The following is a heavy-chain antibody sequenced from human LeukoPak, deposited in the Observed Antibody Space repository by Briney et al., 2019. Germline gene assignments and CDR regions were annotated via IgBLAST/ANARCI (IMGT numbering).Heavy chain of an antibody. CDR2: ISPDGTSK. D-gene: IGHD1-26*01. CDR1: GFTFRNYW. J-gene: IGHJ4*02. Sequence: GGSLRLSCAASGFTFRNYWMHWVRQAPGKGLVWVSRISPDGTSKSYADSVKGRFTISRDNAKNTLSLQMNSLRAEDTGLYYCARADGSHYGLKDYWGQGTLVTVSS. V-gene: IGHV3-74*01. CDR3: ARADGSHYGLKDY.